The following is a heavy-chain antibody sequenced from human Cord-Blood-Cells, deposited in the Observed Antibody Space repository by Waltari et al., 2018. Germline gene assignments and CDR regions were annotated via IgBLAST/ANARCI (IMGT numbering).Heavy chain of an antibody. CDR1: GYSISSGYY. D-gene: IGHD3-9*01. CDR2: IYHSGST. V-gene: IGHV4-38-2*02. J-gene: IGHJ5*02. CDR3: ARDWAKNSVLVIQGSGWFDP. Sequence: QVQLQESGQGLAKPSETLSLTCAVSGYSISSGYYWGWIRQPPGKGLEWIGSIYHSGSTYYNPSLKSRVTISVDTSKNQFSLKLSSVTAADTAVYYCARDWAKNSVLVIQGSGWFDPWGQGTLVTVSS.